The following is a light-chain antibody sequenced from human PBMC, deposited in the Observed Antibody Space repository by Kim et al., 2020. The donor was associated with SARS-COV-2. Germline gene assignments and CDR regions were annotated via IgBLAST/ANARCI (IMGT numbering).Light chain of an antibody. CDR3: NSYTTTTWV. CDR1: SSDVGAYNY. V-gene: IGLV2-14*01. Sequence: QSALTQPASVSGSPGQSITISCTGTSSDVGAYNYVSWYQQHPGKAPKLMIYDVSNRPSGVSNRFSGSKSGNTASLTISGLQAEDEADYYCNSYTTTTWVFGGGTKLTVL. J-gene: IGLJ3*02. CDR2: DVS.